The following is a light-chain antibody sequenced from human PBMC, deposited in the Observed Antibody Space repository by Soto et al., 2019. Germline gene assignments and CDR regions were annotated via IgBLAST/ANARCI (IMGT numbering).Light chain of an antibody. V-gene: IGLV2-14*01. J-gene: IGLJ3*02. Sequence: QSVLTQPASVSGSLGQSITISCTGTSSDVGAYNYVSWYQQHPGKAPKLMIFDVSNRPSGVSNRFSGSKSGNTASLTISGLQAEDEADYYCSSYTTATTRVFGGGTKVTVL. CDR1: SSDVGAYNY. CDR3: SSYTTATTRV. CDR2: DVS.